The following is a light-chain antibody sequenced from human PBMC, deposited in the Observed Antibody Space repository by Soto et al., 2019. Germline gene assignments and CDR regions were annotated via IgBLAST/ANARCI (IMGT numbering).Light chain of an antibody. J-gene: IGKJ4*01. CDR3: QQYNNWPLT. V-gene: IGKV3D-15*01. CDR1: QSVSYN. CDR2: DAS. Sequence: ETVMTQSPATLSVSPGDRATLSCSASQSVSYNLAWYQQKPGQAPRLLIYDASTRATGIPARFSGSASGTEFTLTISSLLSEDFSVYYCQQYNNWPLTLGGGTKVDSK.